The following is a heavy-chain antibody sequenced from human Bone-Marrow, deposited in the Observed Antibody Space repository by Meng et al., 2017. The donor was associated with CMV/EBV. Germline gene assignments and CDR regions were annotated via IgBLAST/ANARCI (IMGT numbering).Heavy chain of an antibody. CDR1: GYTFPSYY. D-gene: IGHD6-13*01. CDR3: AREPRIAAAGTKPGGYYYGMDV. Sequence: VSVKVPCKASGYTFPSYYMHWVRQAPGQGLEWMGIINPSGGSTSYAQKFQGRVTMTRDTSTSTVYMELSSLRSDDTAVYYCAREPRIAAAGTKPGGYYYGMDVWGQGTTVTVSS. CDR2: INPSGGST. V-gene: IGHV1-46*01. J-gene: IGHJ6*02.